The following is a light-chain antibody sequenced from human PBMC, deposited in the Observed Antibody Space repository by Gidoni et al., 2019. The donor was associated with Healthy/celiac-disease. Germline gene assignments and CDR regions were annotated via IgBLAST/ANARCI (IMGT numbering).Light chain of an antibody. J-gene: IGKJ1*01. CDR3: MQALQTPWT. V-gene: IGKV2-28*01. CDR2: LGS. Sequence: IVMTQSSLSLPVTPGEPASISCRSSQSLLHSNGYNYLDWYLQKPGQSPQLLIYLGSNRASGVPDMFSGSGSGTDFTLKISRVEAEDVGVYYCMQALQTPWTFGQGTKVEIK. CDR1: QSLLHSNGYNY.